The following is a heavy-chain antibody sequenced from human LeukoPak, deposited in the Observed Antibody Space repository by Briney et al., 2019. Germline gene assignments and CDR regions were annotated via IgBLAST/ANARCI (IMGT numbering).Heavy chain of an antibody. D-gene: IGHD2-15*01. CDR3: ARDGYDCSGGSCYSEFYYYYMDV. CDR1: GYTFTTYA. J-gene: IGHJ6*03. CDR2: INPNSGGT. V-gene: IGHV1-2*02. Sequence: ASVKVSCKASGYTFTTYAMNWVRQAPGQGLEWMGWINPNSGGTNYAQKFQGRVTMTRDTSISTAYMELSRLRSDDTAVYYCARDGYDCSGGSCYSEFYYYYMDVWGKGTTVTVSS.